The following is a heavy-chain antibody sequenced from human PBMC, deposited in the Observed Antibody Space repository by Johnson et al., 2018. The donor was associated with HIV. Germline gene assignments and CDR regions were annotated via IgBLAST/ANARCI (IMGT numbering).Heavy chain of an antibody. CDR3: ARGLRRTTVGNDAFDI. Sequence: VQVVESGGGVVRPGGSLRLSCAASGFTFDDYGMSWVRQVPGKGLEWVSGINWNGGGTGYADSVKGRFTISRENAKNSLYLQMNSLRAEDTAVYYCARGLRRTTVGNDAFDIWGQGTMVTVSS. CDR2: INWNGGGT. CDR1: GFTFDDYG. J-gene: IGHJ3*02. D-gene: IGHD4-23*01. V-gene: IGHV3-20*04.